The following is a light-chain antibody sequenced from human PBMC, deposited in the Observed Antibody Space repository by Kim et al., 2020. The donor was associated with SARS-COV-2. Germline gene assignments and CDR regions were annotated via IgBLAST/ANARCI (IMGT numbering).Light chain of an antibody. J-gene: IGLJ2*01. Sequence: SYELTQPPSVSVSPGQTASITCSGDELGDKYACWYQQKPGQSPLLVIYQDSKRPPGIPERFPGPNPGNTATLTISGTQAMEEADHYCQPWDCSTTGFGGG. V-gene: IGLV3-1*01. CDR1: ELGDKY. CDR2: QDS. CDR3: QPWDCSTTG.